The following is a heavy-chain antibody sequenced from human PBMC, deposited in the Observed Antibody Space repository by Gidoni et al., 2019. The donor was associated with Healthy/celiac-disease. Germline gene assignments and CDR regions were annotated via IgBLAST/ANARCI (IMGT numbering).Heavy chain of an antibody. CDR2: IKSNTDGGTT. CDR1: GFTFSNAW. V-gene: IGHV3-15*01. D-gene: IGHD3-9*01. CDR3: TTGFRDWADYYGMDV. Sequence: EVQLVESGGGLVKPGGSHRLACAASGFTFSNAWMSWVRQAPGKGLEGVGRIKSNTDGGTTDSAAPVTGRFTLSRDDSKNTLYLQMNSLKTEDTAVYYCTTGFRDWADYYGMDVWGQGTTVTVSS. J-gene: IGHJ6*02.